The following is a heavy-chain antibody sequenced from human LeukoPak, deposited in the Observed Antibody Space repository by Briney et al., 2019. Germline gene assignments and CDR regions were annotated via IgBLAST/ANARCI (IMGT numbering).Heavy chain of an antibody. CDR1: GYTFTSYD. D-gene: IGHD3-10*01. J-gene: IGHJ6*02. V-gene: IGHV1-8*01. Sequence: ASVKVSCKASGYTFTSYDINWVRQATGQGLEWMGWMNPNSGNTGYAQKFQGRVTMTRNTSISTAYMELSSLRSEDTAVYYCAREGYDYGSGSYHPYWDYYYGMDVWGQGTTVTVSS. CDR3: AREGYDYGSGSYHPYWDYYYGMDV. CDR2: MNPNSGNT.